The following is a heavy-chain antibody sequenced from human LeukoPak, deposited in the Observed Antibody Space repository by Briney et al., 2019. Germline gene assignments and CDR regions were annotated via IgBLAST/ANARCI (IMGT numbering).Heavy chain of an antibody. CDR1: GGSFSGYY. V-gene: IGHV4-34*01. CDR2: INHSGST. J-gene: IGHJ6*03. Sequence: PSETLSLTCAVYGGSFSGYYWSWIRQPPGKGLEWIGEINHSGSTNYDPSLKSRVTISVDTSKNQFSLKLSSVTAADTAVYYCARQGLEVRGFRYYYYYMDVWGKGTTVTVSS. CDR3: ARQGLEVRGFRYYYYYMDV. D-gene: IGHD1-7*01.